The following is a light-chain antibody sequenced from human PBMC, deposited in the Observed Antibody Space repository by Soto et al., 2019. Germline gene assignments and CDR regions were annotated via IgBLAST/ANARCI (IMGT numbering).Light chain of an antibody. V-gene: IGLV2-14*01. CDR2: PLS. CDR3: TSFTSKSTYV. Sequence: QSVLAQPAAVSGSPGRSITISCTGTSRDVGGYNFVSWYQQHPGKAPTFIIYPLSHRPSAVSSRSPGSKSGNTASLTISGLRAEDEADYYCTSFTSKSTYVFGTGTKVTVL. J-gene: IGLJ1*01. CDR1: SRDVGGYNF.